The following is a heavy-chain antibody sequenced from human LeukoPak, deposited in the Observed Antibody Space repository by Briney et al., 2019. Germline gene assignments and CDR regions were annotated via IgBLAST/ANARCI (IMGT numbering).Heavy chain of an antibody. CDR1: GFTFSSYA. V-gene: IGHV3-30*04. Sequence: EGSLRLSCAASGFTFSSYAMHWVRQAPGKGLEWVAVISYDGSNKYYADSVKGRFTISRDNSKNTLYLQMNSLRAEDTAVYYCAGRYDSSGYPLHWGRGTLVTVSS. CDR2: ISYDGSNK. J-gene: IGHJ4*02. D-gene: IGHD3-22*01. CDR3: AGRYDSSGYPLH.